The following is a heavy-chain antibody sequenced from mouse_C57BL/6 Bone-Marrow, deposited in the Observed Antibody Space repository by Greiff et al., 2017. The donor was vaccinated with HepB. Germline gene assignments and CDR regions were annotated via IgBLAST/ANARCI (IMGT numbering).Heavy chain of an antibody. J-gene: IGHJ1*03. CDR1: GFNIKDDY. CDR2: IDPENGDT. CDR3: TSITTVVAHWYFDV. Sequence: EVKLMESGAELVRPGASVKLSCTASGFNIKDDYMHWVKQRPEQGLEWIGWIDPENGDTEYASKFQGKATITADTSSNTAYLQLSSLTSEDTAVYYCTSITTVVAHWYFDVWGTGTTVTVSS. D-gene: IGHD1-1*01. V-gene: IGHV14-4*01.